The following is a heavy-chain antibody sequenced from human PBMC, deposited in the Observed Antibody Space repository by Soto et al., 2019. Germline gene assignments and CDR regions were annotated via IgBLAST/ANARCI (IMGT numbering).Heavy chain of an antibody. D-gene: IGHD4-4*01. V-gene: IGHV3-9*01. CDR2: ISWKSGSI. J-gene: IGHJ4*02. CDR1: GFTFENYA. Sequence: EVQLVESGGGWVQPGRSLRLSCAASGFTFENYAMHWVRQGPGKGLEWVAGISWKSGSIGYVDSVRGRFTISRDNAKNSLYLQMNSLRPEDTALYYCAKDKVYSNYQYYFASWGQGTLVTVSS. CDR3: AKDKVYSNYQYYFAS.